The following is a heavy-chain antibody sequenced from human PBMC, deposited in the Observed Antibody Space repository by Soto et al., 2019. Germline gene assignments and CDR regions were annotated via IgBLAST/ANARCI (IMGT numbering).Heavy chain of an antibody. CDR2: IWYDGSNK. CDR1: GFTFSSYG. V-gene: IGHV3-33*01. Sequence: GGSLRLSCAASGFTFSSYGMHWVRQAPGKGLEWVAVIWYDGSNKYYADSVKGRFTISRDNSKNTLYLQMNSLRAEDTAVYYCATDYGSGSPFDYWGQGTLVTVSS. CDR3: ATDYGSGSPFDY. J-gene: IGHJ4*02. D-gene: IGHD3-10*01.